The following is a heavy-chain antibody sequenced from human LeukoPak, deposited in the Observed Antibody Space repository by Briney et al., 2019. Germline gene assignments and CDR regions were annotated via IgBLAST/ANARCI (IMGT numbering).Heavy chain of an antibody. CDR1: GFTFSSYS. J-gene: IGHJ4*02. D-gene: IGHD6-13*01. Sequence: PGGSLRLSCAASGFTFSSYSMNWVRQAPGKGLEWVSSISSSSSYIYYADSVKGRFTISRDNSKNTLHLQMNSLRAEDTAVYYCAKGYSSTWIKNYFDSWGQGTLVTVSS. CDR3: AKGYSSTWIKNYFDS. CDR2: ISSSSSYI. V-gene: IGHV3-21*04.